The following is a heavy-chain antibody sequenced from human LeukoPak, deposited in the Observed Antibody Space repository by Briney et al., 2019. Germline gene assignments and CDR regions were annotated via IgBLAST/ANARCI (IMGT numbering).Heavy chain of an antibody. CDR2: ISGSGGST. Sequence: GGGVRLSLAGCGLSFISYAMSGVGQAPGKELEWVSAISGSGGSTYYADSVKGRFTISRDNSKNTLYLQMNSLRAEDTAVYYCAKEDYYDSSGSDFDYWGQGTLVTVSS. V-gene: IGHV3-23*01. CDR3: AKEDYYDSSGSDFDY. CDR1: GLSFISYA. D-gene: IGHD3-22*01. J-gene: IGHJ4*02.